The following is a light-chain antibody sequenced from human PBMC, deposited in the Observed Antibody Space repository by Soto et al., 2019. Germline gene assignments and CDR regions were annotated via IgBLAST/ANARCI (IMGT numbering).Light chain of an antibody. CDR2: RAS. V-gene: IGKV3-15*01. J-gene: IGKJ4*01. CDR3: QPYNNWPLT. Sequence: EIVLTQSPVTPSLSPGERATLSCRASQSVSSNLAWYQQKPGQAPRLLIYRASTRATGVPTRFSGSRSGAEFTLTINSLQSEDFAVYYCQPYNNWPLTFGGGTKVDIK. CDR1: QSVSSN.